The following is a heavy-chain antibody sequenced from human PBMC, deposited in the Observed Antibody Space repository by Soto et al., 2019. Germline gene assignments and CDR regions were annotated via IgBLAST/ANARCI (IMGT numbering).Heavy chain of an antibody. D-gene: IGHD6-13*01. V-gene: IGHV3-23*01. J-gene: IGHJ4*02. Sequence: EVQLLESGGGLVQPGGSLRLSCAASGFTFSSYAMSWVRQAPGKRLEWVSAISGSGGSTYYADSVKGRFTISKDNSKNTLDLQRNSLRAEDTAVYYCAKDRDSSSGFDYWGQGTLVTVSS. CDR2: ISGSGGST. CDR1: GFTFSSYA. CDR3: AKDRDSSSGFDY.